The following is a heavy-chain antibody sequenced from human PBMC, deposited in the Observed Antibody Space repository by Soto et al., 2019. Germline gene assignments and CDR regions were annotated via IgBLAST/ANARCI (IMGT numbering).Heavy chain of an antibody. CDR3: AKTETAMVPPFDY. V-gene: IGHV3-23*01. J-gene: IGHJ4*02. D-gene: IGHD5-18*01. CDR2: ISADGGAR. CDR1: VFTFSTYA. Sequence: WGSLLLFCASSVFTFSTYAMSWARQAPGKGLEWVAAISADGGARYHADSVKGRFTISRDNSKNTLYLQMNSLRAEDTAVYYCAKTETAMVPPFDYWGQGTQGTGS.